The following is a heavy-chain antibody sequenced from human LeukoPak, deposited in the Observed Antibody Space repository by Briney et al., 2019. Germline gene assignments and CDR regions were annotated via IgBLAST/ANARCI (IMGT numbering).Heavy chain of an antibody. Sequence: SETLSLTCTVSGGSISSSSYYWGWIRQPPGKGLEWIGYIYHSGSTYYNPSLKSRVTISVDRSKNQFSLKLSSVTAADTAVYYCQSRFLEWLLDYWGQGTLVTVSS. J-gene: IGHJ4*02. CDR1: GGSISSSSYY. D-gene: IGHD3-3*01. CDR2: IYHSGST. V-gene: IGHV4-39*01. CDR3: QSRFLEWLLDY.